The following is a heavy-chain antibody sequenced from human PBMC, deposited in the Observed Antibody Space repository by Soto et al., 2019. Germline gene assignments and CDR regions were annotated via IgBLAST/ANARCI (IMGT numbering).Heavy chain of an antibody. CDR1: GFNFATYS. Sequence: GGSLRLSCAASGFNFATYSMSWVRQAPGKGLEWVAGISDGVDRAYYGDSVKGRFTISRDTSKNMLYLHMNSLRAEDTAIYCCARYTAVADPYYFDYWGQGTLVTVSS. D-gene: IGHD6-19*01. CDR2: ISDGVDRA. CDR3: ARYTAVADPYYFDY. V-gene: IGHV3-23*01. J-gene: IGHJ4*02.